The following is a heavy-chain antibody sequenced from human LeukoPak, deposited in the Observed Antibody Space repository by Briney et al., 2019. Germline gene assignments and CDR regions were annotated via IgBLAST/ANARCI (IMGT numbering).Heavy chain of an antibody. Sequence: SETLSLTCTISGDSIGDYYWTWIRQPPGEGLEWIGYIYHSGNSNYNPSLKSRVTISLDTSKNQFPLKLSSVTAADTAVYYCARRRGYSNKEAFDYWGQGTLVTVSS. CDR3: ARRRGYSNKEAFDY. D-gene: IGHD5-12*01. CDR2: IYHSGNS. J-gene: IGHJ4*02. CDR1: GDSIGDYY. V-gene: IGHV4-59*08.